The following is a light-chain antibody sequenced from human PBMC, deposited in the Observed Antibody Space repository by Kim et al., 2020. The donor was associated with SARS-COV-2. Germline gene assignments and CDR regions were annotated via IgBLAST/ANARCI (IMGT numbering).Light chain of an antibody. CDR2: GAS. Sequence: EIVLTQSPGTLSLSPGERATLSCRASQSVTSSYLAWYQQKAGQAPRLLIYGASSRATGIPDRFSGSGSGTDFTLTIRRLEPEDFAVFYCQQYGSSPGTFGQGTKLEIK. V-gene: IGKV3-20*01. CDR3: QQYGSSPGT. CDR1: QSVTSSY. J-gene: IGKJ2*01.